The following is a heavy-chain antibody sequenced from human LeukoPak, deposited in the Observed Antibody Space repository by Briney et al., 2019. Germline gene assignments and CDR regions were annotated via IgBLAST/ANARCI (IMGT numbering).Heavy chain of an antibody. D-gene: IGHD3-16*01. CDR2: IIPIFGAT. CDR3: AKADYAYFYMDV. V-gene: IGHV1-69*06. CDR1: GGTFSYYA. J-gene: IGHJ6*03. Sequence: ASVTVSCKASGGTFSYYAITWVRQAPGQGLEWMGRIIPIFGATNYAQKFQGRITITADNSTATAFMELSNLRSEDTALYYCAKADYAYFYMDVWGTGTTVSVSS.